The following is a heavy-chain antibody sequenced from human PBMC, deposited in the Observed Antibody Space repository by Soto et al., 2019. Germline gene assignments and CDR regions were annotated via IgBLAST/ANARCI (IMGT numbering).Heavy chain of an antibody. V-gene: IGHV3-30*03. J-gene: IGHJ4*02. CDR3: ASPASTGYSYGFDY. CDR2: ISNDGSHK. D-gene: IGHD5-18*01. Sequence: HPGGSLRLSCAASGFPFSSYGMHWVRQVPGKGLEWVAVISNDGSHKYFADSVKGRFTISRDNSKNTLYLQMNSLRAEDTAVYYCASPASTGYSYGFDYWGQGTLVTVSS. CDR1: GFPFSSYG.